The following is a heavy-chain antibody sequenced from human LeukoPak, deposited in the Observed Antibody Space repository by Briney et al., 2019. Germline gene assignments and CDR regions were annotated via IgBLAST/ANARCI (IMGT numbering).Heavy chain of an antibody. CDR3: ARDLEVYYVRKGAFDI. CDR1: GGSFSGYY. Sequence: SETLSLTCAVYGGSFSGYYWSWIRQPPGKGLEWIGEINHSGSTNYNPSLKSRVTISVDTSKNQFSLKLSSVTAADTAVYYCARDLEVYYVRKGAFDIWGQGTMVTVSS. CDR2: INHSGST. V-gene: IGHV4-34*01. J-gene: IGHJ3*02. D-gene: IGHD3-3*01.